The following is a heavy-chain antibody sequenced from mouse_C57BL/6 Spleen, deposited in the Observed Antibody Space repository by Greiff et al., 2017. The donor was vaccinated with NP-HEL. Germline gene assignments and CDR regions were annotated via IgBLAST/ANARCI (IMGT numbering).Heavy chain of an antibody. Sequence: VQLQQSGAELVRPGASVKLSCTASGFNIKDYYMHWVKQRPEQGLEWIGRIDHEDGDTEYAPKFQGKATMTADTSSNTAYLQLSSLTSEDTAVYYCTYYYGSSYYWYFDVWGTGTTVTVAS. CDR2: IDHEDGDT. D-gene: IGHD1-1*01. V-gene: IGHV14-1*01. CDR1: GFNIKDYY. CDR3: TYYYGSSYYWYFDV. J-gene: IGHJ1*03.